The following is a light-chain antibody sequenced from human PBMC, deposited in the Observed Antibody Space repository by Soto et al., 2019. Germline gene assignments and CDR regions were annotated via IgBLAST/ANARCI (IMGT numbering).Light chain of an antibody. J-gene: IGLJ2*01. CDR3: CPYSDSSPPVV. CDR1: SSDVGSYNL. Sequence: QSALTQPPSVSGAPGQSITISCTGTSSDVGSYNLVSWYQQHPGKAPKLMIYGGSKRPSGVSNRFSGSKSGNTASLTISGVHDEEEDDYYCCPYSDSSPPVVFGGGTKLTVL. V-gene: IGLV2-23*01. CDR2: GGS.